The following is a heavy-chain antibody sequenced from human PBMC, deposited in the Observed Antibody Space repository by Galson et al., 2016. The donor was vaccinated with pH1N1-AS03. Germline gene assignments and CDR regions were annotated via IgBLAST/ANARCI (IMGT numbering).Heavy chain of an antibody. V-gene: IGHV3-30*02. CDR3: AKEGYNWNDGLFDGAFDI. D-gene: IGHD1-20*01. CDR2: IRDDGGDK. Sequence: SLRLSCAASGFTFSDYYMLWVRQAPGKGLEWVAFIRDDGGDKYYAESVKGRFTISRENSKNTLYLKMNSLRAEDTAVYYCAKEGYNWNDGLFDGAFDIWGQGTMVTVSS. J-gene: IGHJ3*02. CDR1: GFTFSDYY.